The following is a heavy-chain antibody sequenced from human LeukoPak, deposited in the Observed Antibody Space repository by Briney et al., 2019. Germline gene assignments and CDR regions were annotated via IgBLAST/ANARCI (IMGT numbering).Heavy chain of an antibody. CDR1: GFTFTDYY. V-gene: IGHV3-11*06. D-gene: IGHD5-12*01. Sequence: KPGGSLRLSCAASGFTFTDYYMSWIRQAPGKGLEWVSYVSYTSSSTTYADSVKGRFTISRDNAKNSLYLQMNSLRAEDTAVYYCARDGSIFRRHYYGMDVWGQGTTVTVSS. J-gene: IGHJ6*02. CDR3: ARDGSIFRRHYYGMDV. CDR2: VSYTSSST.